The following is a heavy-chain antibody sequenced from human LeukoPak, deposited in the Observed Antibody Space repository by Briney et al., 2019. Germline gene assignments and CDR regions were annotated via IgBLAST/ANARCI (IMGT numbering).Heavy chain of an antibody. Sequence: SQTLSLTCTVSGGSISSGSYYWSWIRQPAGKGLEWIGRIYTSGSTNYNPSLKSRVTISVDTSKNQFSLQLSSVTAADTAVYYCARSQYYYDSSGFSAFDIWGQGTMVTVSS. CDR2: IYTSGST. CDR1: GGSISSGSYY. D-gene: IGHD3-22*01. CDR3: ARSQYYYDSSGFSAFDI. V-gene: IGHV4-61*02. J-gene: IGHJ3*02.